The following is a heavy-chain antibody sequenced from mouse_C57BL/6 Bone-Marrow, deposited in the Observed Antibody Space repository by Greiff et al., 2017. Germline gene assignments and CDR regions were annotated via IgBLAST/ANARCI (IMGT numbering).Heavy chain of an antibody. CDR1: GYTFTSYW. CDR3: ARPRYDLYYFDY. V-gene: IGHV1-61*01. CDR2: LYPSDSET. J-gene: IGHJ2*01. D-gene: IGHD2-4*01. Sequence: QVQLQQPGAELVRPGSSVKLSCKASGYTFTSYWMDWVKQRPGQGLEWIGNLYPSDSETHYNQKFKDKATLTVDKSSCTAYMQLSSLTSEDSAVYYCARPRYDLYYFDYWGQGTTLTVSS.